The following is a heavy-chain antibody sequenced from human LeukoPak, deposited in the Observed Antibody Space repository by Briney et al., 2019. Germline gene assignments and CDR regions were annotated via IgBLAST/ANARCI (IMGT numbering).Heavy chain of an antibody. CDR2: VDLLGRT. Sequence: SETLFLTCGVSGGSISNTNWWTWVRQPPGKGLEWIGEVDLLGRTNYNPSLRSRVAISVDKSENHISLWLTSVTAADTAVYYCAREGGPYRPPDYSGQGTLVTVSS. CDR3: AREGGPYRPPDY. J-gene: IGHJ4*02. CDR1: GGSISNTNW. V-gene: IGHV4-4*02.